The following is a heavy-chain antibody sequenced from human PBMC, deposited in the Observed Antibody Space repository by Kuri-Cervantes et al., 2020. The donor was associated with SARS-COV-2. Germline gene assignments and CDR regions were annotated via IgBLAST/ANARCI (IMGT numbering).Heavy chain of an antibody. Sequence: SETLSLTCAVSGGSISSSNWWRWVRQPPGKGLEGMGGIYHSGSTNYNPSHKSRVTISVDTSKNQFSMELRSVTAAHTAMDYCARAPWLITIFGVVTCYGMDVWGQGTTVTVSS. D-gene: IGHD3-3*01. CDR2: IYHSGST. J-gene: IGHJ6*02. CDR1: GGSISSSNW. CDR3: ARAPWLITIFGVVTCYGMDV. V-gene: IGHV4-4*02.